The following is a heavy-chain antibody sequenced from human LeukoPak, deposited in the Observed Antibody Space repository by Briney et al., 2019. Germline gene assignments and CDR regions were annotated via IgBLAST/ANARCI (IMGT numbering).Heavy chain of an antibody. J-gene: IGHJ4*02. Sequence: GGSLRLSCAASGFTFSSYGMHWVRQAPGKGLEWVAFIRYDGSNKYYADSVKGRFTISRDNSKNTLYLQMNSLRAEDTAVYYCARGAIAFGDYADYWGQGTLVTVSS. CDR3: ARGAIAFGDYADY. D-gene: IGHD2-21*01. V-gene: IGHV3-30*02. CDR2: IRYDGSNK. CDR1: GFTFSSYG.